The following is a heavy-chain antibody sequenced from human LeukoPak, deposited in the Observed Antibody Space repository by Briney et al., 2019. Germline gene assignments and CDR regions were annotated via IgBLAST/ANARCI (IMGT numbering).Heavy chain of an antibody. CDR3: TVYYYVSGRD. J-gene: IGHJ4*02. V-gene: IGHV3-15*01. D-gene: IGHD3-10*01. CDR2: ISGKIDGGTT. Sequence: GGSLRLSCAASGFTFTNAWMSWVRQAPGKGLEWVGRISGKIDGGTTDYAAPVKDRFTISRDYSKNTLYVQMNSLKTEDTAIYCCTVYYYVSGRDWGQGTLVTVSS. CDR1: GFTFTNAW.